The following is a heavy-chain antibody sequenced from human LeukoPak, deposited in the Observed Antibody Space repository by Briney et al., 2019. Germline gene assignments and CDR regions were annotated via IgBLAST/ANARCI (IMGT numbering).Heavy chain of an antibody. J-gene: IGHJ6*03. CDR1: GFTFTRSA. CDR3: AASGYGFGELPSYFHYYMDV. Sequence: ASVKVSCKASGFTFTRSAMQWVRQARGQRLEWIGWIVVGSGNTKYAQKFQERVTITRDMSTSTAYMELSSLRSEDTAVYYCAASGYGFGELPSYFHYYMDVWGTGTTVTISS. V-gene: IGHV1-58*02. CDR2: IVVGSGNT. D-gene: IGHD3-10*01.